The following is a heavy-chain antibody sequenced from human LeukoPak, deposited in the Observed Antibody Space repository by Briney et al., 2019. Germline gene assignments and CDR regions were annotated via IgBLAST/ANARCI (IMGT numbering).Heavy chain of an antibody. V-gene: IGHV1-2*02. D-gene: IGHD6-6*01. CDR3: ARAPRVQQLPPDPY. Sequence: GASVKVSCKASGYTFTGYYMHWVRQAPGQGLEWMGWINPNSGGTNYAQKIQGRVTMTRDTSISTAYMELSRLRSDDTAMYYCARAPRVQQLPPDPYWGQGTLVTVSS. CDR2: INPNSGGT. CDR1: GYTFTGYY. J-gene: IGHJ4*02.